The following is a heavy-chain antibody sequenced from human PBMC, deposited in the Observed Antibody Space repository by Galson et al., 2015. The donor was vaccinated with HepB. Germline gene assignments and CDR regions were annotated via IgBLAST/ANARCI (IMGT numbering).Heavy chain of an antibody. Sequence: ETLSLTCTVSGGSISSYYWSWIRQPPGKGLEWIGYIYYSGSTNYNPSLKSRVTISVDTSKNQFSLKLSSVTAADTAVYYCARDEGHFDLWGRGTLVTVSS. CDR2: IYYSGST. J-gene: IGHJ2*01. CDR1: GGSISSYY. V-gene: IGHV4-59*01. CDR3: ARDEGHFDL.